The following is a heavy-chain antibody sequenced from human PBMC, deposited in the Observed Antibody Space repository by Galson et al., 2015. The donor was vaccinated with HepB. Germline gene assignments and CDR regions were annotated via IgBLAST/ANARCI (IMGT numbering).Heavy chain of an antibody. CDR3: ARYSVVVTTHDYYYYYGMDV. CDR1: GFTFSSYS. Sequence: SLRLSCAASGFTFSSYSMNWVRQAPGKGLEWVSSISSSSSYIYYADSVKGRFTISRDNAKNSLYLQMNSLRAEDTAVYYCARYSVVVTTHDYYYYYGMDVWGQGTTVTVSS. V-gene: IGHV3-21*01. CDR2: ISSSSSYI. J-gene: IGHJ6*02. D-gene: IGHD2-21*02.